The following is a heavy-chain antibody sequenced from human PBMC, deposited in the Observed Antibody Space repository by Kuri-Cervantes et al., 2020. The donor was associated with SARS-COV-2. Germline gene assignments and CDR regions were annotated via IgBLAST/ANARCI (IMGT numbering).Heavy chain of an antibody. CDR2: ISGSGGST. Sequence: GESLKISCAASGFTFSYFGMHWVRQAPGKGLEWVSAISGSGGSTYYADSVKGRFTISRDNAKNSLYLQMNSRRAEDTAVYYCARDGTVGYWGQGTLVTVSS. CDR3: ARDGTVGY. V-gene: IGHV3-21*01. J-gene: IGHJ4*02. CDR1: GFTFSYFG. D-gene: IGHD4-23*01.